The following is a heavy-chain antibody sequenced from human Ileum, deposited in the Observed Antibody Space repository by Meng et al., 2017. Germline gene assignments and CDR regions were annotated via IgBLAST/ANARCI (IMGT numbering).Heavy chain of an antibody. J-gene: IGHJ4*02. D-gene: IGHD2-2*02. CDR3: ARGIGAIRVGFDY. CDR2: IFHGGTT. Sequence: VRVQESGRVRGKPPWTLSPTVSVSGDSSGSGNWCNWVRQAPRKGLWWIGEIFHGGTTNYNPSHKNRVTLLVDTSKNQFSIQLSAVTAADTAVFYCARGIGAIRVGFDYWGQGILVTVSS. V-gene: IGHV4-4*03. CDR1: GDSSGSGNW.